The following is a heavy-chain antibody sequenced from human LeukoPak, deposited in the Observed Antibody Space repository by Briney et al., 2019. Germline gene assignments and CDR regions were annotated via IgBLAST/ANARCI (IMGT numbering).Heavy chain of an antibody. Sequence: SVKVSCKASGGTFSSYAISWVRQAPGQGLEWMGEIIPIFGTANYAQKFQGRVTITEDESTSTAYMELRSLRSEHTAVYYCARDPEAQYYDFRSGYSDYWGQGTLVTVSS. J-gene: IGHJ4*02. CDR3: ARDPEAQYYDFRSGYSDY. CDR2: IIPIFGTA. V-gene: IGHV1-69*13. CDR1: GGTFSSYA. D-gene: IGHD3-3*01.